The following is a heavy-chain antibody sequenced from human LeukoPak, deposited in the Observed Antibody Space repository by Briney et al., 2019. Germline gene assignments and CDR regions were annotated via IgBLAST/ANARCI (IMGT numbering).Heavy chain of an antibody. D-gene: IGHD6-19*01. Sequence: KFQGRVTITRDTSASTAYMGLSSLRSEDTAVYYCARVRSSGWYNYHYYGMDVWGQGTTVTVSS. CDR3: ARVRSSGWYNYHYYGMDV. V-gene: IGHV1-3*01. J-gene: IGHJ6*02.